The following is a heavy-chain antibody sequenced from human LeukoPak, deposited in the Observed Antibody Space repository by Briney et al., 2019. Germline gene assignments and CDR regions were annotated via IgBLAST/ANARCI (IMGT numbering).Heavy chain of an antibody. CDR2: ISDDGGRK. CDR1: GFTFSSYP. V-gene: IGHV3-30*04. D-gene: IGHD4-11*01. CDR3: ARGIYSNGNMNDY. J-gene: IGHJ4*02. Sequence: PGRSLRLSCAASGFTFSSYPMHWVRQAPGKGLDWVAIISDDGGRKFYADSVKGRFTISRDNSKNTLYLQMNSLRAEDTAVYYCARGIYSNGNMNDYWGQGTLVTVSS.